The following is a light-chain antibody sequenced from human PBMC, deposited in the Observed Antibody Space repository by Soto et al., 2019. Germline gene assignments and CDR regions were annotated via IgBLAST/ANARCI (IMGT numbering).Light chain of an antibody. CDR1: QSISRW. J-gene: IGKJ1*01. Sequence: DIHITQSPSTLAASVGDRVRITCRASQSISRWLAWYQQKPGNAPKLLIYNASSLESGVPSRFSGSGSGTEFTLTISSLQSEDFAVYYCQQYNNWPPETFGQGTKVDIK. V-gene: IGKV1-5*01. CDR2: NAS. CDR3: QQYNNWPPET.